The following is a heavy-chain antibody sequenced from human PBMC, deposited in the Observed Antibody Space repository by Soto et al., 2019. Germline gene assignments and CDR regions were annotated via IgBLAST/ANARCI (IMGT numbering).Heavy chain of an antibody. V-gene: IGHV4-4*02. CDR3: ARAAQAQPLPD. J-gene: IGHJ4*02. D-gene: IGHD6-13*01. CDR2: IYHSGST. CDR1: GASISSSNW. Sequence: QVQLQESGPGLVKPSGTLSLTCVVSGASISSSNWWSWVRQPPGKGLEWVGDIYHSGSTNYNPYFKSRVTISVDKSTNQFSRKLSSVTAADTAVYYCARAAQAQPLPDWGQGTLVTVSS.